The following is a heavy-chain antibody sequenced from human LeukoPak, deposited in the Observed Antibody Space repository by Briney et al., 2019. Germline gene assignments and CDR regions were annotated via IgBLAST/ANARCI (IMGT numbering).Heavy chain of an antibody. CDR2: ISGSGGST. D-gene: IGHD5-18*01. J-gene: IGHJ4*02. V-gene: IGHV3-23*01. CDR3: AKGRTAQTHTISDY. CDR1: GFTFSSYA. Sequence: PEGSLRLSCAASGFTFSSYAMSWVRQAPGKGLEWVSAISGSGGSTYYADSAKGRFTISRDNSKNTLYLQMNSLRAEDTAVYYCAKGRTAQTHTISDYWGQGTLVTVSS.